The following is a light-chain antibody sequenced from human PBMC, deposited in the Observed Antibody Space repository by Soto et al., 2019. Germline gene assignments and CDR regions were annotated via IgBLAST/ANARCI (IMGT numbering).Light chain of an antibody. CDR3: QQYKTYPWT. Sequence: DIQMTQSPSTLSTSVGDRITLTCRASQSIGSWLAWYQQKPGKAPNLLIYGASTLQSGVPSRFGGSGSGTEFTLTISSLQPDDFATYYCQQYKTYPWTFGQGTRVEIE. CDR2: GAS. J-gene: IGKJ1*01. CDR1: QSIGSW. V-gene: IGKV1-5*03.